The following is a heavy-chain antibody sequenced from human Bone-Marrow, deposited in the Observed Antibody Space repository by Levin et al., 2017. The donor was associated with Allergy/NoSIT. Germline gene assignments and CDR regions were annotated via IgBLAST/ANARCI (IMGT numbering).Heavy chain of an antibody. D-gene: IGHD3-10*01. V-gene: IGHV3-23*01. CDR3: AKDQRSGTYGPNWFDP. Sequence: QAGGSLRLSCAASGLTFTIYAFSWVRQAPGKGLEWVSHISSSGGSTYYADSVKGRFTISRDNSKNTLYLQINSLRAEDTAVYYCAKDQRSGTYGPNWFDPWGQGTLVTVSS. CDR2: ISSSGGST. CDR1: GLTFTIYA. J-gene: IGHJ5*02.